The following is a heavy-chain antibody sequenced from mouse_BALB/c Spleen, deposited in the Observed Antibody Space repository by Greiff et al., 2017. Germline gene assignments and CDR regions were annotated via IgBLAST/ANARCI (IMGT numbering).Heavy chain of an antibody. CDR1: GFTFSSYA. Sequence: EVKVVESGGGLVKPGGSLKLSCAASGFTFSSYAMSWVRQTPEKRLEWVASISSGGSTYYPDSVKGRFTISRDNARNILYLQMSSLRSEDTAMYYCARGRDYIYAMDYWGQGTSVTVSS. D-gene: IGHD1-3*01. CDR2: ISSGGST. CDR3: ARGRDYIYAMDY. J-gene: IGHJ4*01. V-gene: IGHV5-6-5*01.